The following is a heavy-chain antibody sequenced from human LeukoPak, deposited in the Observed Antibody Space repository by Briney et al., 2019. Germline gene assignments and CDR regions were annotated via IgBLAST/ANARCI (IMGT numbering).Heavy chain of an antibody. J-gene: IGHJ4*02. D-gene: IGHD3-10*01. V-gene: IGHV4-61*01. CDR3: ARVSDYGSGSYDFDY. CDR1: GGSVSSCSYY. CDR2: IYYSGST. Sequence: SETLSLTCTVSGGSVSSCSYYWSWIRQPPGKGLEWIGYIYYSGSTNYNPSLKSRVTISVDTSKNQFSLKLSSVTAADTAVYYCARVSDYGSGSYDFDYWGQGTLVTVSS.